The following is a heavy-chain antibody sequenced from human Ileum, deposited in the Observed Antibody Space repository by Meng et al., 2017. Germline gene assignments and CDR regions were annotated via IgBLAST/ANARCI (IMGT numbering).Heavy chain of an antibody. V-gene: IGHV3-74*03. CDR3: AKVIHWGASDY. CDR1: GFGFRSLW. J-gene: IGHJ4*02. D-gene: IGHD7-27*01. Sequence: EVRLLDCGGVVVEPGGSRSLSFAASGFGFRSLWMNWFRPVSRNGVGWVSRINPDGSNTKYADFVKGRFTISRDNDKNTLYLQLNSLGAEDTAIYYCAKVIHWGASDYWGQRTLVTVSS. CDR2: INPDGSNT.